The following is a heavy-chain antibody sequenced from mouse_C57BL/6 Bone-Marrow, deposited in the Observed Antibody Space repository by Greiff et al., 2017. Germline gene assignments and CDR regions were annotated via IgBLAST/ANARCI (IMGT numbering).Heavy chain of an antibody. CDR3: ARAPGGAMDY. Sequence: EVKLVESGGGLVQPGGSLKLSCAASGFTFSDYGMAWVRQAPRKGPEWVAFISNLAYSIYYADTVTGRITISRENAENTLYLEMSSLRSEDTAMYYCARAPGGAMDYWGQGTSVTVSS. V-gene: IGHV5-15*01. CDR1: GFTFSDYG. J-gene: IGHJ4*01. CDR2: ISNLAYSI. D-gene: IGHD3-1*01.